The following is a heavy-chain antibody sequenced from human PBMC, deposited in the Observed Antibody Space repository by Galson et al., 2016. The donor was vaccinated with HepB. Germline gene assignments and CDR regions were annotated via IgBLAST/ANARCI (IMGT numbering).Heavy chain of an antibody. CDR3: ATFPVGYYEVDYELFDY. Sequence: ETLSLTCTVSGGSISTNDYYWGWVRQPPGKGLEWIGSIYYTGTTYYNPSLKSRVSISIDSSKNHFSLKLTSVTAADTAVYYCATFPVGYYEVDYELFDYWGQGTLVTVSS. CDR1: GGSISTNDYY. D-gene: IGHD3-22*01. V-gene: IGHV4-39*01. CDR2: IYYTGTT. J-gene: IGHJ4*02.